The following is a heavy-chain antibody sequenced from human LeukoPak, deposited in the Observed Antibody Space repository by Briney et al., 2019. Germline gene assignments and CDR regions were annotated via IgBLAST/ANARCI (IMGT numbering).Heavy chain of an antibody. CDR3: ARHYFDWINYYYYMDV. Sequence: TSSETLSLTCAVYGGSFSGYYWSWIRQPPGKGLEWIGEINHSGSTNYNPPLKSRVTISVDTSKNQFSLKLSSVTAADTAVYYCARHYFDWINYYYYMDVWGKGTTVTISS. CDR2: INHSGST. CDR1: GGSFSGYY. J-gene: IGHJ6*03. D-gene: IGHD3-9*01. V-gene: IGHV4-34*01.